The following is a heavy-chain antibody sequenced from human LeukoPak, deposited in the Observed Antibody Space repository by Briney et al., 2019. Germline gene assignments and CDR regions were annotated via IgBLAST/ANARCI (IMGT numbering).Heavy chain of an antibody. Sequence: GGSLRLSCAASGFTFSSYGMHWVRQAPGKGLEWVAVISYDGSNKYYADSVKGRFTISRDNSKNTLYLQMNSLRAEDTAIYYCAKDQGVPGLGGFDYWGQGTLVTVST. CDR1: GFTFSSYG. CDR2: ISYDGSNK. D-gene: IGHD6-19*01. V-gene: IGHV3-30*18. J-gene: IGHJ4*02. CDR3: AKDQGVPGLGGFDY.